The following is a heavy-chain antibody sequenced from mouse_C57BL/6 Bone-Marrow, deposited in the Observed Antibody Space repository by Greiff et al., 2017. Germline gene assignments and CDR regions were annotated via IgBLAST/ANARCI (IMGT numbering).Heavy chain of an antibody. CDR3: ARRAVVAIWYFDV. CDR1: GFTFSSYG. J-gene: IGHJ1*03. CDR2: ISSGGSYP. V-gene: IGHV5-6*02. Sequence: EVQGVESGGDLVKPGGSLKLSCAASGFTFSSYGMSWVRQTPDKRLEWVATISSGGSYPYYPDRVKGRFTISRDNAKNNLYLQMSSLKSEDTAMYDCARRAVVAIWYFDVWGTGTTVTVSS. D-gene: IGHD1-1*01.